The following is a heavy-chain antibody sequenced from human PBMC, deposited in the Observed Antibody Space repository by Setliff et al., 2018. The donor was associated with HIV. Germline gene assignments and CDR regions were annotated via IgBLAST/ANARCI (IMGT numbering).Heavy chain of an antibody. D-gene: IGHD1-26*01. J-gene: IGHJ3*02. CDR1: GYTFTSYG. Sequence: EASVKVSCKASGYTFTSYGISWVRQAPGQGLAWMGWISAYNGNTNYAQKLQGRVTMTTEPSTSTAYMELRSLRSDDTAVHYCARDSEWGSYIFWTFDIWGQGTMVTVSS. CDR2: ISAYNGNT. CDR3: ARDSEWGSYIFWTFDI. V-gene: IGHV1-18*01.